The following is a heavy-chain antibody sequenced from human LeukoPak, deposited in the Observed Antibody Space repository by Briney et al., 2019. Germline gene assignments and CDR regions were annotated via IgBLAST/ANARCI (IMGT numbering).Heavy chain of an antibody. Sequence: SETLSLTCTVSGGSISDYYWSWIRQPPGKGLEWIGYIYYSGITNYNPSLKTRVTILVDTSKNQFSLKLSSVTAADTAVYYCARETGSPGVWGKGTTVTVSS. V-gene: IGHV4-59*12. CDR2: IYYSGIT. D-gene: IGHD6-13*01. CDR1: GGSISDYY. J-gene: IGHJ6*04. CDR3: ARETGSPGV.